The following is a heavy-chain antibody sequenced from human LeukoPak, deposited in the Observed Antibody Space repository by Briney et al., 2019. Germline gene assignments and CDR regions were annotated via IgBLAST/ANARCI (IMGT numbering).Heavy chain of an antibody. V-gene: IGHV1-18*01. CDR2: ISAYNGNT. Sequence: GASVKVSCKASGYTFTSYGISWVRQAPGQGLEWMGWISAYNGNTNYAQKLQGRVTMTTDTSTSTAYMELRSLRSDDTAVYYCARLLLEIYCYGSGSYYNLDYWGQGTLVTVSS. J-gene: IGHJ4*02. D-gene: IGHD3-10*01. CDR3: ARLLLEIYCYGSGSYYNLDY. CDR1: GYTFTSYG.